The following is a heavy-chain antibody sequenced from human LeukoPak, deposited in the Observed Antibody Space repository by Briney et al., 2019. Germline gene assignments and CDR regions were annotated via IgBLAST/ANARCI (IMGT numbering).Heavy chain of an antibody. J-gene: IGHJ5*02. CDR3: ARDVRIAAAVPNWFDP. CDR2: IIPILCIA. D-gene: IGHD6-13*01. Sequence: ASVQVSCQAWGGTYSNYASSWVGQAPGQGVEGMGRIIPILCIANYAQKCQGRVTITAHKTPSTAYMELSSLRSEDTAVYYCARDVRIAAAVPNWFDPWGQGTLVTVSS. V-gene: IGHV1-69*10. CDR1: GGTYSNYA.